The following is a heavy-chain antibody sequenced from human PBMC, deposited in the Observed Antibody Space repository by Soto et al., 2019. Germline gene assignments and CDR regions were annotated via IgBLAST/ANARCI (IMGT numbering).Heavy chain of an antibody. CDR2: ISGSGGST. V-gene: IGHV3-23*01. CDR1: GFTFSSYA. Sequence: GGSLRLSCAASGFTFSSYAMSWVRQAPGKGLEWVSAISGSGGSTYYADSVKGRFTISRDNSKNTLYLQMNGLRAEDTAVYYCAKDLEEYSSSADYWGQGTLVTVSS. D-gene: IGHD6-6*01. J-gene: IGHJ4*02. CDR3: AKDLEEYSSSADY.